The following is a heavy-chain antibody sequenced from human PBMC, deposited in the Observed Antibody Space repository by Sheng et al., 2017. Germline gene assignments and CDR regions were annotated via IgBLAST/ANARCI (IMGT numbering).Heavy chain of an antibody. CDR1: GFTASGSY. Sequence: EMQLVESGGGLEQPGGSLRLSCAASGFTASGSYMSWVRQAPGKGLEWVSIIYVGDATNHADSVKGRFTISRDNAKNTLYVQMNSLRAEDTAIYFCARDGDSYGPDFDYWGQGTLVTVSS. D-gene: IGHD5-18*01. V-gene: IGHV3-66*01. J-gene: IGHJ4*02. CDR2: IYVGDAT. CDR3: ARDGDSYGPDFDY.